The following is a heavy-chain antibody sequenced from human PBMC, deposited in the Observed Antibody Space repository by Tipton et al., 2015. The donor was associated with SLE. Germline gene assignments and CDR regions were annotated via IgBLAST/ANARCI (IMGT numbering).Heavy chain of an antibody. Sequence: TLSLTCSVSGGSLYNYYWNWIRQTQGKGLEWIGYIYSSGGTDYNPSLKSRLTISVETSKNQFSLKLTSVTAADTAVYYCARGNYDFRGRTFDIWGQGTMVTVSS. CDR1: GGSLYNYY. J-gene: IGHJ3*02. D-gene: IGHD3-3*01. CDR3: ARGNYDFRGRTFDI. CDR2: IYSSGGT. V-gene: IGHV4-4*08.